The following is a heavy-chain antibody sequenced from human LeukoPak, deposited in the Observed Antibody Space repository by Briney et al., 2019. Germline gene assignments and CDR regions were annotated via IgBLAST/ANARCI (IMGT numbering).Heavy chain of an antibody. Sequence: GRSLRLSCAASGFTFSSYTPNWVRQALGKGLGWVVYTSRDSTMMYYADSVKGRFTVSRDNAKNSLYLQMNSLRGEDTAVYYCARLIRYAGDPWRQGTLVTVSS. V-gene: IGHV3-48*04. D-gene: IGHD3-9*01. CDR3: ARLIRYAGDP. J-gene: IGHJ5*02. CDR2: TSRDSTMM. CDR1: GFTFSSYT.